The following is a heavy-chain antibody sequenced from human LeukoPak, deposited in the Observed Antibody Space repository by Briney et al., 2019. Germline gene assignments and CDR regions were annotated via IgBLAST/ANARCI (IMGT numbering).Heavy chain of an antibody. Sequence: SETLSLTCTVSGGSISSYYWSWIRQPPGKGLEWIGYIHDSGSTNYNPSLKSRVTISVDTSKNQFSLKLNSVTAADTAVYYCARRIPYYYNSSGYYGPWYFDLWGRGTLVTVSS. CDR1: GGSISSYY. D-gene: IGHD3-22*01. CDR3: ARRIPYYYNSSGYYGPWYFDL. CDR2: IHDSGST. J-gene: IGHJ2*01. V-gene: IGHV4-59*08.